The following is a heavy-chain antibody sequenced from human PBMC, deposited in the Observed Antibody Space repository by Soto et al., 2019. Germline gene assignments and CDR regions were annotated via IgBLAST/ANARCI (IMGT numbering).Heavy chain of an antibody. CDR3: ARGYCSGGSCYFYGMDV. CDR1: GGSISSGGYY. V-gene: IGHV4-31*03. CDR2: IYYSGST. Sequence: SETLSLTCTVSGGSISSGGYYWSWIRKHPGKGLEWIGYIYYSGSTYYNPSLKSRVTISVDTSKNQFSLKPSSVTAADTAVYYCARGYCSGGSCYFYGMDVWGQGTTVTAP. D-gene: IGHD2-15*01. J-gene: IGHJ6*02.